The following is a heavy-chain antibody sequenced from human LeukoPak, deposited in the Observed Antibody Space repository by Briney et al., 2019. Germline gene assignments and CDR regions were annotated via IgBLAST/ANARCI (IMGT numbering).Heavy chain of an antibody. Sequence: LETLSLTCTVSGGSISSSSYYWGWIRQPPGKGLEWIGSIYYSGSTYYNPSLKSRVTISVDTSKNQFSLKLSSVTAADTAVYYCAKEYGSSWYEYYFDYWGQGTLVTVSS. CDR3: AKEYGSSWYEYYFDY. V-gene: IGHV4-39*07. CDR1: GGSISSSSYY. CDR2: IYYSGST. J-gene: IGHJ4*02. D-gene: IGHD6-13*01.